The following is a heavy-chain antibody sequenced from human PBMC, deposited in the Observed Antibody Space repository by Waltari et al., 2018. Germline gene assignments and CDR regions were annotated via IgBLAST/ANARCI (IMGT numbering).Heavy chain of an antibody. CDR1: GFTVSSNY. D-gene: IGHD5-12*01. V-gene: IGHV3-66*02. CDR2: MYSGRST. Sequence: EVQLVESGGGLVQHGGSLRLSCAASGFTVSSNYMSWVRQAPVKGLEGGSVMYSGRSTYFADSVKGRFTISRDNSKNTLYLQMNSLRAEDTAVYYCARDGYRYWYFDLWGRGTLVTVSS. J-gene: IGHJ2*01. CDR3: ARDGYRYWYFDL.